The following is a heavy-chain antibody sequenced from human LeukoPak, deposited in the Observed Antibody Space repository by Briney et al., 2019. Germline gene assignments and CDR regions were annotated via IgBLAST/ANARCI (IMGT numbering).Heavy chain of an antibody. D-gene: IGHD2-8*01. CDR3: ARHGRMVIMSKFSTGIDQ. CDR1: DGSISNYF. CDR2: IYYTGMT. V-gene: IGHV4-59*08. Sequence: PSETLSLTCTVPDGSISNYFWSWIRQPPGKGLEWIGYIYYTGMTNSNPSLKSRVTISMDTSKTQFSLNLRSVTAADTAIYYCARHGRMVIMSKFSTGIDQWGQGTLVTVSS. J-gene: IGHJ4*02.